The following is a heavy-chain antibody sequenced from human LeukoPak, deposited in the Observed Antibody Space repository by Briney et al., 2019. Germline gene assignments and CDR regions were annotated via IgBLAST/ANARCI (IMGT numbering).Heavy chain of an antibody. CDR3: ARGRLYSSGWYSGFYFDY. CDR2: INHSGST. Sequence: SETLSLTCAVYGGSFSGYYWSWIRQPPGKGLEWIGEINHSGSTSYNPSLKSRVTISVDTSKNQFSLKLSSVTAADTAVYYCARGRLYSSGWYSGFYFDYWGQGTLVTVSS. V-gene: IGHV4-34*01. J-gene: IGHJ4*02. D-gene: IGHD6-19*01. CDR1: GGSFSGYY.